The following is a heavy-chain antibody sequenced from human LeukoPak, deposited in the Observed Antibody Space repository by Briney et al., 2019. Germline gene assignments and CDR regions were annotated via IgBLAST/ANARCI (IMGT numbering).Heavy chain of an antibody. Sequence: SQTLSLTCTVSGGSISSGSYYWSWIRQPAGKGLEWIGRIYTSGSTNYNPSLKRRVTISVDTSKNQFSLKLSSVTAADTAVYYCARAPMAPRGYYYYYMDVWGKGTTVTVSS. D-gene: IGHD3-10*01. CDR2: IYTSGST. J-gene: IGHJ6*03. CDR3: ARAPMAPRGYYYYYMDV. V-gene: IGHV4-61*02. CDR1: GGSISSGSYY.